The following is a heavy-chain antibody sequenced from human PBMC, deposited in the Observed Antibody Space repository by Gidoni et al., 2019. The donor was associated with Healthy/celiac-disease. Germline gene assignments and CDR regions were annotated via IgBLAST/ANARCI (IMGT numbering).Heavy chain of an antibody. CDR1: GFTFSSYW. CDR3: ARSPSIMITFGGVIVDDYYGMDV. CDR2: INSDGSST. Sequence: EVQLVESGGGLVQPGGSLRLSCAASGFTFSSYWMHWVRQAPGKGLVWVSRINSDGSSTSYADSVKGRFTISRDNAKNTLYLQMNSLRAEDTAVYYCARSPSIMITFGGVIVDDYYGMDVWGQGTTVTVSS. D-gene: IGHD3-16*02. J-gene: IGHJ6*02. V-gene: IGHV3-74*01.